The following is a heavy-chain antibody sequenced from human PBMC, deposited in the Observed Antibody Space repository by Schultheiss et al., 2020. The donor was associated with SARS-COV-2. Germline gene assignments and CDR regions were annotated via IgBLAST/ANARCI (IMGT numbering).Heavy chain of an antibody. J-gene: IGHJ4*02. CDR1: GFTFSSYA. CDR2: ISGSGGST. CDR3: ARARAPYSSSWSLDY. V-gene: IGHV3-23*01. D-gene: IGHD6-13*01. Sequence: GGSLRLSCAASGFTFSSYAMSWVRQAPGKGLEWVSAISGSGGSTYYADSVKGRFTISRDNSKNTLYLQMNSLRAEDTAVYYCARARAPYSSSWSLDYWGQGTLVTVSS.